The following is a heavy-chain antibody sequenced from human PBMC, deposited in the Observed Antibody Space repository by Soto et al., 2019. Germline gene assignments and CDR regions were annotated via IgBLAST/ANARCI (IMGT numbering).Heavy chain of an antibody. CDR3: ARDNIYYYYGMDV. CDR2: IYHSGST. Sequence: SETLSLTCAASDGSISISNWWSWVRQPPGKGLEWIGEIYHSGSTNYNPSLKSRVTISVDKSKNQFSLKLSSVTAADTAVYYCARDNIYYYYGMDVWGQGTTVTVSS. J-gene: IGHJ6*01. V-gene: IGHV4-4*02. CDR1: DGSISISNW.